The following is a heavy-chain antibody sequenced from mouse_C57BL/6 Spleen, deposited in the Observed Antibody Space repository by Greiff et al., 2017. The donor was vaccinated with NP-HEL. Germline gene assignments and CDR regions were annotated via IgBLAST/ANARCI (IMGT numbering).Heavy chain of an antibody. V-gene: IGHV1-50*01. CDR3: ARGSFITTVVARGNAMDY. D-gene: IGHD1-1*01. CDR2: IDPSDSYT. Sequence: QVQLKQPGAELVKPGASVKLSCKASGYTFTSYWMQWVKQRPGQGLEWIGEIDPSDSYTNYNQKFKGKATLTVDTSSSTAYMQLSSLTSEDSAVYYCARGSFITTVVARGNAMDYWGQGTSVTVSS. CDR1: GYTFTSYW. J-gene: IGHJ4*01.